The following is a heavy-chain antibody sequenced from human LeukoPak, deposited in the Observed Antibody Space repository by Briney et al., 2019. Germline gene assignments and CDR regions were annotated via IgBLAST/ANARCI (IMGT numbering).Heavy chain of an antibody. CDR1: GLTFSSYW. Sequence: HPGGSLRLSCAASGLTFSSYWMSWVRQAPGKGLEWVANIKQDGSEKNYVDSVKGRFTISRDNAKNSLYLQMNNLKADDTAVYSCARDDSSGWYYFDYWGRGTLVTVSS. D-gene: IGHD6-19*01. J-gene: IGHJ4*02. V-gene: IGHV3-7*01. CDR2: IKQDGSEK. CDR3: ARDDSSGWYYFDY.